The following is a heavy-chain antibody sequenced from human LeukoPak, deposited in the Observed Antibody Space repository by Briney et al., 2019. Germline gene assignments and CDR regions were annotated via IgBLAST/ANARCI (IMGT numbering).Heavy chain of an antibody. Sequence: GGSLRLSCAASGFTFSSYGMSWVRQAPGKGLEWVANIKQDGSEKYYVDSVKGRFTISRDNAKNSLYLQMNSLRAEDTAVYYCARLYLIVGAAIWGQGTMVTVSS. CDR3: ARLYLIVGAAI. J-gene: IGHJ3*02. D-gene: IGHD1-26*01. V-gene: IGHV3-7*01. CDR1: GFTFSSYG. CDR2: IKQDGSEK.